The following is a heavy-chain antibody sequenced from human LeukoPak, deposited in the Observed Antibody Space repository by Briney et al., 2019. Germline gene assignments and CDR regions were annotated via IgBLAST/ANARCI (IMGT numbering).Heavy chain of an antibody. CDR2: MNPNSGNT. J-gene: IGHJ4*02. CDR1: GYTFTGYY. CDR3: ARWGGSSGLGINY. Sequence: ASVKVSCKASGYTFTGYYMHWVRQATGQGLEWMGWMNPNSGNTGYAQKFQGRVTMTRNTSISTAYMELSSLRSEDTAVYYCARWGGSSGLGINYWGQGTLVTVSS. D-gene: IGHD7-27*01. V-gene: IGHV1-8*02.